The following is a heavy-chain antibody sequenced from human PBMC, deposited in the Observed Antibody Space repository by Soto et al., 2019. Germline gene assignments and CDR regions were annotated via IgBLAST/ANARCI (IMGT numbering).Heavy chain of an antibody. CDR2: IYWNDDK. D-gene: IGHD2-15*01. CDR1: GFSLITSGVG. Sequence: QITLKESGPTLVKPAQTLTLTCTFSGFSLITSGVGVGWIRQPPGKALEWLALIYWNDDKFYSPSLRSRLTITKDTSKSQVVLTMTIMDPVDTATYYWALRGYCTGDSCYSAWGQGTLVTVSS. CDR3: ALRGYCTGDSCYSA. V-gene: IGHV2-5*01. J-gene: IGHJ5*02.